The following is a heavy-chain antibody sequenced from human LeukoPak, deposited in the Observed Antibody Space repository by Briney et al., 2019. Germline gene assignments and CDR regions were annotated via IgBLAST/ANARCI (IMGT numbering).Heavy chain of an antibody. J-gene: IGHJ5*02. V-gene: IGHV4-38-2*02. D-gene: IGHD2-15*01. Sequence: SETLSLTCTVTGDSITSGYYWGWIRQFPGKGLEWIGSLYHSGGPHYNPSLKSRVTISVDRSKNQFSLKVRSVTAADTAMYYCSREGGVAAKIDPWGQGALVTVSS. CDR3: SREGGVAAKIDP. CDR2: LYHSGGP. CDR1: GDSITSGYY.